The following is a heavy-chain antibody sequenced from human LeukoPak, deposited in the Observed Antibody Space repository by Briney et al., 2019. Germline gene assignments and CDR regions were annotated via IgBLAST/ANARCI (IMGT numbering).Heavy chain of an antibody. CDR3: AKCWNDDWGVDY. J-gene: IGHJ4*02. Sequence: GRSLRLSCAASGFTFSSYGMHWVRQAPGKGLEWVAVISYDGSNKYYADSVKGRFTISRDNSKNTLYLQMNSLRAEDTAVYYCAKCWNDDWGVDYWGQGTLVTVSS. CDR2: ISYDGSNK. V-gene: IGHV3-30*18. D-gene: IGHD1-1*01. CDR1: GFTFSSYG.